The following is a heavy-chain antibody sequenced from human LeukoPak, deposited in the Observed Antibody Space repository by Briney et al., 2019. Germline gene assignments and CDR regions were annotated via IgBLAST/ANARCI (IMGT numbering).Heavy chain of an antibody. CDR2: IYTSGST. Sequence: PSETLSLTCTVSGGSISSYYWSWIRQPAGKGLEWIGRIYTSGSTNYNPSLKSRVTISVDKSKNQFSLKLSSVTAADTAVYYCARGCPSSKDYDFWSGYSLGSYYYYMDVWGKGTTVTVSS. V-gene: IGHV4-4*07. J-gene: IGHJ6*03. CDR1: GGSISSYY. D-gene: IGHD3-3*01. CDR3: ARGCPSSKDYDFWSGYSLGSYYYYMDV.